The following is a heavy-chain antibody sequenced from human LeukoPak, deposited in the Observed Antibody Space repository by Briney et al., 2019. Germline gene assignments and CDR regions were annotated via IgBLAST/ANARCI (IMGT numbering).Heavy chain of an antibody. CDR2: ISSVGSPI. CDR1: GFSITSYS. D-gene: IGHD6-13*01. J-gene: IGHJ4*02. CDR3: ARDRSSYYLDY. V-gene: IGHV3-48*01. Sequence: GGSLRLSCVASGFSITSYSMNWVRQAPGKELEWLSYISSVGSPIYYADSVKGRFTISRDIAKNSLFLQMNSLRPEDTAVYYCARDRSSYYLDYWGQGTLVTVSS.